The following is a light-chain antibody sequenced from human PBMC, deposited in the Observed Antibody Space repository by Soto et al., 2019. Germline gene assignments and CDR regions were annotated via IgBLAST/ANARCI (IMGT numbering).Light chain of an antibody. CDR2: GNS. CDR1: SSSIGAGYD. CDR3: QSYDSSLSGYHVV. V-gene: IGLV1-40*01. J-gene: IGLJ2*01. Sequence: QDVVTQPPSVSGAPGQRGTISCTGSSSSIGAGYDVHWYQQLPGTAPKLLIYGNSNRPSGVPDRFSGSKSGTSASLAITGLQAEDEADYYCQSYDSSLSGYHVVFGGGTKLTVL.